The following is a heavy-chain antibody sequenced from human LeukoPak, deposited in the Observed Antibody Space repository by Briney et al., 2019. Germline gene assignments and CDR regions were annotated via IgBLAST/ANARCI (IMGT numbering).Heavy chain of an antibody. D-gene: IGHD4-17*01. CDR1: GFTVRNNY. CDR2: IYSGGST. CDR3: ARAPTVTTNFDC. V-gene: IGHV3-66*01. Sequence: GGSLRLSCAASGFTVRNNYISWIRQAPGQGLEWVSIIYSGGSTFYADSVKDRFSISRDNSKNTVFLQVNSLRADDTAVYYCARAPTVTTNFDCWGQGTLVSVSS. J-gene: IGHJ4*02.